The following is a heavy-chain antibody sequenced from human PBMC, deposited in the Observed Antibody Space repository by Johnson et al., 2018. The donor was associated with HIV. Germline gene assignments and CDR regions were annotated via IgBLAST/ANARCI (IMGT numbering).Heavy chain of an antibody. CDR2: IYSGGST. J-gene: IGHJ3*02. D-gene: IGHD6-13*01. CDR3: ARPVIAADDAFDI. V-gene: IGHV3-66*04. Sequence: VQLVESGGGLVKPGGSLRLSCAASGFTFNNAWMSWVRQAPGKGLEWVSVIYSGGSTYYADSVKGRFTTSRDISKNTLFLQMNSLRAEDTAVYYCARPVIAADDAFDIWGQGTMVTVSS. CDR1: GFTFNNAW.